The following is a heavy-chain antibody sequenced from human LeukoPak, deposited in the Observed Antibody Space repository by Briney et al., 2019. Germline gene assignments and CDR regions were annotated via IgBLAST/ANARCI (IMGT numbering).Heavy chain of an antibody. D-gene: IGHD4-11*01. CDR2: ISSSSSNI. Sequence: GGSLRLSCAASGFTFSSYSMNWVRQAPGKGLEWVSSISSSSSNIYYADSVKGRFTISRDNAKNSLYLQMTSLRAEDTAVYYCARDLAVTTSYYYYYGMDVWGQGTTVTVSS. V-gene: IGHV3-21*01. CDR1: GFTFSSYS. CDR3: ARDLAVTTSYYYYYGMDV. J-gene: IGHJ6*02.